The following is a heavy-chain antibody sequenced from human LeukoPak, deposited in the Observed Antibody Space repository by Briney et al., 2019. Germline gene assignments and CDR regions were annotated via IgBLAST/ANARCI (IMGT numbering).Heavy chain of an antibody. CDR2: INWNGGST. V-gene: IGHV3-20*04. J-gene: IGHJ4*02. D-gene: IGHD3-22*01. CDR1: GFTFDDYG. CDR3: ARERTYYYDSNPDYFDY. Sequence: GGSLRLSCAASGFTFDDYGMSWVRQAPGKGLEWVSGINWNGGSTGYADSVKGRFTTSRDNAKNSLYLQMNSLRVGDTALYYCARERTYYYDSNPDYFDYWGQGTLVTVSS.